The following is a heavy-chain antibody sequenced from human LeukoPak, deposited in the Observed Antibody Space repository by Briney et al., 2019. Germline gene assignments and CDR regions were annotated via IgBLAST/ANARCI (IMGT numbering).Heavy chain of an antibody. V-gene: IGHV3-74*01. D-gene: IGHD5-12*01. Sequence: GGSLRLSCEVSGLPFSRSWMHWVRQLPGRGLMWVSSMSDDGTVTTYADSVKGRFITSRDNAKNTLYLQLNSLRGEDTALYFCATAYSGFAYNWFDPWGQGTLVTVSS. CDR1: GLPFSRSW. J-gene: IGHJ5*02. CDR2: MSDDGTVT. CDR3: ATAYSGFAYNWFDP.